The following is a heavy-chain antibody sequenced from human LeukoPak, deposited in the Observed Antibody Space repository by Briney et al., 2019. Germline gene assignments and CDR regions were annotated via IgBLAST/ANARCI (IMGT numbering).Heavy chain of an antibody. V-gene: IGHV3-15*01. CDR2: IKSKINGGTT. CDR1: GFTFSDAW. J-gene: IGHJ4*02. CDR3: HYYRDSSAYHYDF. D-gene: IGHD3-22*01. Sequence: GGSLRLSCTASGFTFSDAWMSWVRQTPGKGLEWIGRIKSKINGGTTDYPAPVKGRFTISRDDSENTLYLQVNSLITEDTARYYCHYYRDSSAYHYDFWGQGTLITVSS.